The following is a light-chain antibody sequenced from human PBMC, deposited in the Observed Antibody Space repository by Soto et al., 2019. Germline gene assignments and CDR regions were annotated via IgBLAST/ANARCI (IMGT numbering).Light chain of an antibody. J-gene: IGLJ1*01. Sequence: QSALTQHASVSGSPGQSITISCTGTSSDVGGYVYVSWYQQHPGKAPRLMIYEVARRPSGISNRFSGSKSGNMASLTISGLQAEDEADYYCSSYTGSSTFVFGTGTKLTVL. CDR3: SSYTGSSTFV. CDR1: SSDVGGYVY. CDR2: EVA. V-gene: IGLV2-14*01.